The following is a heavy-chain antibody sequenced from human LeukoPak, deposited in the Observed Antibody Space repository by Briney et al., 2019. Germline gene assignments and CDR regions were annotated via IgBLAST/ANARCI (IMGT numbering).Heavy chain of an antibody. CDR2: ISSSGSTI. D-gene: IGHD3-3*01. J-gene: IGHJ5*02. V-gene: IGHV3-11*04. Sequence: PGGSLRLSCAASGFTFSDYYMSWIRQAPGKGLEWVSYISSSGSTIYYADSVKGRFTISRDNAKNSLYLQMNSLRAEDTAVYYCASYRFRITIFGVVILPFDPWGQGTLVTVSS. CDR3: ASYRFRITIFGVVILPFDP. CDR1: GFTFSDYY.